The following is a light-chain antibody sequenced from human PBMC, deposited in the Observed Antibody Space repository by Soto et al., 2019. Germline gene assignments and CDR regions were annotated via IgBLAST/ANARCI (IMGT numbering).Light chain of an antibody. J-gene: IGKJ1*01. CDR1: QSVSNNY. Sequence: DIVLTQSPGTLSLSPGERATHSCRASQSVSNNYLAWYQQKPGQAPRLLIYGASNRATGIPDRFSGSGSGTDFTLTISRLEPEDFAVYYCQQYDSSPRTFGQGTKVDIK. CDR2: GAS. CDR3: QQYDSSPRT. V-gene: IGKV3-20*01.